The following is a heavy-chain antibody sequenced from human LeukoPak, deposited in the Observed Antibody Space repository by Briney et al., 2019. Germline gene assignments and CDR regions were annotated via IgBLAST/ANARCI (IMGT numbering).Heavy chain of an antibody. CDR2: TNHSGST. D-gene: IGHD3-3*01. CDR3: ARGVGFWSGYIDY. J-gene: IGHJ4*02. Sequence: PSETLSLTCAVYGGSFSGYYWSWIRQPPGKGLEWIGETNHSGSTNYNPSLKSRVTISVDTSKNQFSLKLSSVTAADTAVYYCARGVGFWSGYIDYWGQGTLVTVSS. CDR1: GGSFSGYY. V-gene: IGHV4-34*01.